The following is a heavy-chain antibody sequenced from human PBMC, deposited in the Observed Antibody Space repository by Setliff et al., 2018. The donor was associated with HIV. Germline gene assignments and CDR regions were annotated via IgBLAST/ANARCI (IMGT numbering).Heavy chain of an antibody. Sequence: PSETLSLTCTVSGDSISTHYWTWIRQPPGKGLEWIGYILDSGSTYYNPSLRGRLSMSIDTSANQFSVELTSVTAADTALYFCARVPNWGSAPFAYDVWGLGTMVTVSS. J-gene: IGHJ3*01. D-gene: IGHD7-27*01. CDR3: ARVPNWGSAPFAYDV. V-gene: IGHV4-59*11. CDR2: ILDSGST. CDR1: GDSISTHY.